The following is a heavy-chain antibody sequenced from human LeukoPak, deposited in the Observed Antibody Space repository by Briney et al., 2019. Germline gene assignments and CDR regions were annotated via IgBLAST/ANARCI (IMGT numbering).Heavy chain of an antibody. CDR3: ARDGIMITFGGVIVNPPDY. CDR1: GYTFTGYY. CDR2: ISAYNGKT. J-gene: IGHJ4*02. V-gene: IGHV1-18*04. D-gene: IGHD3-16*02. Sequence: ASVKVSCKASGYTFTGYYMHWVRQAPGQGLEWMGWISAYNGKTNYAQKLQGRVTMTTDTSTSTAYMELRSLRSDDTAVYYCARDGIMITFGGVIVNPPDYWGQGTLVTVSS.